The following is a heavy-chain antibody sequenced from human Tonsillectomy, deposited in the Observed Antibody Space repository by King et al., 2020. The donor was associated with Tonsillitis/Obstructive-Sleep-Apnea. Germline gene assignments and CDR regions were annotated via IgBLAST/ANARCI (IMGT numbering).Heavy chain of an antibody. CDR3: ARLGGGITIFGVVIRVLDY. J-gene: IGHJ4*02. CDR1: GGSISSSSYY. D-gene: IGHD3-3*01. Sequence: QLQESGPGLVKPSETLSLTCTVSGGSISSSSYYWGWIRQPPGKGLEWIGSIYYSGSTYYNQSLKSRVTISVDTSKNQFSLKLSSVTAADTAVYHCARLGGGITIFGVVIRVLDYWGQGTLVTVSS. V-gene: IGHV4-39*01. CDR2: IYYSGST.